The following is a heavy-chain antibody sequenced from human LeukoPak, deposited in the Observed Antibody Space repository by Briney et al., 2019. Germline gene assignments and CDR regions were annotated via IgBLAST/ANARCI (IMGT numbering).Heavy chain of an antibody. CDR1: GFXVSNNY. CDR2: IFSSGPT. V-gene: IGHV3-53*01. J-gene: IGHJ4*02. Sequence: GGSLRLSCAASGFXVSNNYINWVRQAPGKGREWVSVIFSSGPTYYADSVKGRFTISRDTSKNPLYLQMNSLRAEDTAVYYCAISGLGFGEFRGLDYWGQGTLVTVSS. D-gene: IGHD3-10*01. CDR3: AISGLGFGEFRGLDY.